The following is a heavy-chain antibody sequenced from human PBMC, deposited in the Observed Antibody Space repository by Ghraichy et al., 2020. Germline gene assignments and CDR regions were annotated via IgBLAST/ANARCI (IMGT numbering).Heavy chain of an antibody. CDR1: GGSFSGYY. CDR2: INHSGST. V-gene: IGHV4-34*01. Sequence: SETLSLTCAVYGGSFSGYYWSWIRQPPGKGLEWIGEINHSGSTNYNPSLKSRVTISVDTSKNQFSLKLSSVTAADTAVYYCARVVGGYSYGNKYYYYGMDVWGQGTTVTVSS. J-gene: IGHJ6*02. CDR3: ARVVGGYSYGNKYYYYGMDV. D-gene: IGHD5-18*01.